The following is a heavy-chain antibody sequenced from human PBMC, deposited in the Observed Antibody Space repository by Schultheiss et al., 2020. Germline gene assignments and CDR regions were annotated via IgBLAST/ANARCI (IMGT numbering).Heavy chain of an antibody. CDR1: GYTFTSYA. D-gene: IGHD6-19*01. CDR2: IIPILGIA. Sequence: SVKVSCKASGYTFTSYAMNWVRQAPGQGLEWMGRIIPILGIANYAQKFQGRVTITADKSTSTAYMELSSLRSEDTAVYYCAAAPEQWLVDYWGQGTLVTVAS. CDR3: AAAPEQWLVDY. J-gene: IGHJ4*02. V-gene: IGHV1-69*04.